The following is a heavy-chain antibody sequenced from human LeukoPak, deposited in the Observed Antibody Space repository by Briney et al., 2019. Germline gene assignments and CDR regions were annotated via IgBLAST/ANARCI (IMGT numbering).Heavy chain of an antibody. CDR2: INHSGST. CDR3: ARLRSDLRLVPGPLDFDY. J-gene: IGHJ4*02. CDR1: GGSFSGYY. V-gene: IGHV4-34*01. Sequence: SETLSLTCAVYGGSFSGYYWSWIRQPPGKGLEWIGEINHSGSTNYNPSLKSRVTISVDTSKNQFSLKLSSVTAADTAVYYCARLRSDLRLVPGPLDFDYWGQGTLVTVSS. D-gene: IGHD3-10*01.